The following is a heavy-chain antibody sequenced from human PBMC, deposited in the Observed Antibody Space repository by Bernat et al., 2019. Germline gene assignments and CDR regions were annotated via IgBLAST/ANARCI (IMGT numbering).Heavy chain of an antibody. CDR1: GFTFSSYP. CDR3: ASDDISGPKYPY. J-gene: IGHJ4*02. CDR2: ISYDGSNK. Sequence: QVQLVESGGGVVQPGRSLGLSCAASGFTFSSYPMHWFRRAPGKGLGWVAVISYDGSNKYYADSVKGRFTISRDNSKNTLYLQMNSLRAEDTAVYYCASDDISGPKYPYWGQGTLVTVSS. V-gene: IGHV3-30-3*01. D-gene: IGHD3-22*01.